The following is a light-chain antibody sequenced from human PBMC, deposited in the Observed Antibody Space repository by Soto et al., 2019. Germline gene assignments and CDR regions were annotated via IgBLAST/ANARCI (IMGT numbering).Light chain of an antibody. J-gene: IGKJ5*01. Sequence: EIVLTQSPGTLSLSPGERATLSCRASQSVGGNYLAWYQQKPGQAPRLLVYAASTRATGIPDRFSGSGSGTDFSLTISRLEPEDFAVYYCHQYDNWPKTFGQGTRLEIK. CDR2: AAS. CDR1: QSVGGNY. V-gene: IGKV3-20*01. CDR3: HQYDNWPKT.